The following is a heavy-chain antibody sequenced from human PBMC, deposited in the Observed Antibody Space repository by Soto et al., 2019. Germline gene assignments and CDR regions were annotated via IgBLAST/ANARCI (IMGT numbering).Heavy chain of an antibody. D-gene: IGHD3-10*01. CDR2: IKEDGSET. CDR3: ARGMAGSCDY. J-gene: IGHJ4*02. V-gene: IGHV3-7*01. Sequence: GGSLRLSCAASGFTFSRYWMRWVRQAPGQGLEWVANIKEDGSETYYLDSVKGRFTISRDNAKNSLYLQMNSLRAEDTAVYYCARGMAGSCDYWGQGTLVTVSS. CDR1: GFTFSRYW.